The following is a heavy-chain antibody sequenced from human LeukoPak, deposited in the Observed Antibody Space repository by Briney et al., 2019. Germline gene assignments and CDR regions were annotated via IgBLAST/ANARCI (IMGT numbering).Heavy chain of an antibody. J-gene: IGHJ5*02. V-gene: IGHV4-34*01. Sequence: SETLSLTSAVYGGSFSGYYWSWMPQPPRKGLEWIGEINHSGSTNYNPSLKSRATISVDTSKNQFSLKLSSVTAADTAVYYCASGLSRGDPWGQGTLVTVSS. CDR2: INHSGST. CDR1: GGSFSGYY. CDR3: ASGLSRGDP. D-gene: IGHD2-15*01.